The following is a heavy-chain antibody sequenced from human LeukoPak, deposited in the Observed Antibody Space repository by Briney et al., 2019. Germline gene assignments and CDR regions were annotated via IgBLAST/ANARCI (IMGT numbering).Heavy chain of an antibody. CDR3: AREARDRWDYYDSSGYYYDY. CDR1: GYTFTGYY. J-gene: IGHJ4*02. V-gene: IGHV1-2*02. CDR2: INPNSGGT. Sequence: HRASVKVSCKASGYTFTGYYMHWVRQAPGQGLEWMGWINPNSGGTNYAQKFQGRVTMTRDTSISTAYMELSRLRSDDTAVYYCAREARDRWDYYDSSGYYYDYWGQGTLVTVSS. D-gene: IGHD3-22*01.